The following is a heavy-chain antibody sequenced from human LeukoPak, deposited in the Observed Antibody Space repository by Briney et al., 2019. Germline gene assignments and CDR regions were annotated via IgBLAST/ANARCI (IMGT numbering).Heavy chain of an antibody. CDR3: ARDFGSGSYFNSWFDP. D-gene: IGHD3-10*01. J-gene: IGHJ5*02. V-gene: IGHV3-11*06. Sequence: GGSLRLSCAASGFTFSDYYMSWIRQALGRGLEWVSYISFNSTYTNYAESVKGRFTISRDSAKNSLHLQMSSLRGEDTAVYYCARDFGSGSYFNSWFDPWGQGTLVTVSS. CDR2: ISFNSTYT. CDR1: GFTFSDYY.